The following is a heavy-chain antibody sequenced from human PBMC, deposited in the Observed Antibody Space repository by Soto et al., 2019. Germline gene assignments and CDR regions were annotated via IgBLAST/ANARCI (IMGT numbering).Heavy chain of an antibody. V-gene: IGHV1-69*01. CDR3: ARARDYDLLTAREYALDV. Sequence: QVQLVQSGAEVKKPGSSVRVSCKVSGGSFRNYGITWVRQSPGQGLEWMGGIMPVFGTAVYAQKFQGRVTISAHELTTTASLELRSLSSDDTAVYFCARARDYDLLTAREYALDVWGQGTTVTV. J-gene: IGHJ6*02. D-gene: IGHD3-9*01. CDR1: GGSFRNYG. CDR2: IMPVFGTA.